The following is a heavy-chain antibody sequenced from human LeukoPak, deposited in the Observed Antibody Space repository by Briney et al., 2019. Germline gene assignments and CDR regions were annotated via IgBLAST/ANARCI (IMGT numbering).Heavy chain of an antibody. CDR1: GYTFTGHY. J-gene: IGHJ5*02. Sequence: GASVKVSCKASGYTFTGHYMHWVRQAPGQGLEWMGWINPIFGTANYAQKFQGRVTITTDESTSTAYMELSSLRSEDTAVYYCARGRMGNCSSTSCYWRGSSWFDPWGQGTLVTVSS. V-gene: IGHV1-69*05. D-gene: IGHD2-2*01. CDR2: INPIFGTA. CDR3: ARGRMGNCSSTSCYWRGSSWFDP.